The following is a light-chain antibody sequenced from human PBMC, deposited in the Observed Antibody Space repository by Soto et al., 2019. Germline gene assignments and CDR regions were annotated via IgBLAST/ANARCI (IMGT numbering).Light chain of an antibody. CDR2: HNN. J-gene: IGLJ3*02. CDR1: GASIGRHT. Sequence: QSVLTQPPSASGTPGHSDTISRSGSGASIGRHTVNWYQQAPGTAPKLLIYHNNQRPAGVAGRFAGSKPGTSASLAIRGPQSEDDTDDYGITWDDGVNARVFGGETKVTV. CDR3: ITWDDGVNARV. V-gene: IGLV1-44*01.